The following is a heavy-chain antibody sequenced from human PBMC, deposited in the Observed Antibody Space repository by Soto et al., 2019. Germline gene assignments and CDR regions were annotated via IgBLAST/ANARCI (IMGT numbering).Heavy chain of an antibody. J-gene: IGHJ4*02. CDR2: INSDGGTT. V-gene: IGHV3-74*01. CDR3: ARAGYYRFDY. CDR1: GFTFSSSW. Sequence: TGGSLRLSCAASGFTFSSSWMHWVRQAPGKGLVWVSRINSDGGTTNYADSVKGRFTISRDNAKNTLYLQLNSLSAEDTAVYFCARAGYYRFDYWGQGTVVTVSS. D-gene: IGHD3-9*01.